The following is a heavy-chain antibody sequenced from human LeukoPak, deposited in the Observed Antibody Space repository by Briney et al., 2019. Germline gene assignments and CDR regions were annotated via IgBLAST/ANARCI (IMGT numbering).Heavy chain of an antibody. CDR2: IRSKAYGGTT. CDR1: GFTFGDYA. Sequence: GGSLRLSCTASGFTFGDYAMSWFRQAPGKGLEWVGFIRSKAYGGTTEYAASVKGRFTISRDDSKSIAYLQMNSLKTEDTAVYYCTRPSVYCGGDCYSRDYWGQGTLVTVSS. V-gene: IGHV3-49*03. J-gene: IGHJ4*02. CDR3: TRPSVYCGGDCYSRDY. D-gene: IGHD2-21*02.